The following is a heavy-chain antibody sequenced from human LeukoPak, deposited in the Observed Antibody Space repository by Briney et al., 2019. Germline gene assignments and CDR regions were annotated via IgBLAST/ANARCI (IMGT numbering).Heavy chain of an antibody. V-gene: IGHV3-30*02. CDR2: IRYDGRNK. Sequence: PGGSLRLSCAASGFTSSSYGMHWVRQAPGKGLEWVAFIRYDGRNKYYADSVKGRFTISRDNSKNTLYLQMNSLRAEDTAIYYCAKEYTGTFSPFPSYFDNWGQGTLVTVSS. D-gene: IGHD1-26*01. J-gene: IGHJ4*02. CDR1: GFTSSSYG. CDR3: AKEYTGTFSPFPSYFDN.